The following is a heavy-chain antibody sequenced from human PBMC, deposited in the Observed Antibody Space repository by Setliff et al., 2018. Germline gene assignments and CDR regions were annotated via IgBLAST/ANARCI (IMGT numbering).Heavy chain of an antibody. J-gene: IGHJ1*01. CDR1: GGSISPYY. CDR2: IFYSGSA. CDR3: ARQDRFCDRSVFVEYFQH. D-gene: IGHD2-8*01. V-gene: IGHV4-59*08. Sequence: PSETLSLTCSVSGGSISPYYWIWIRQSPGKGLEWIGYIFYSGSARYNPSLESRVTMSVDTSKNQISLKLTSVTAADTAVYYCARQDRFCDRSVFVEYFQHWGQGALVTVSS.